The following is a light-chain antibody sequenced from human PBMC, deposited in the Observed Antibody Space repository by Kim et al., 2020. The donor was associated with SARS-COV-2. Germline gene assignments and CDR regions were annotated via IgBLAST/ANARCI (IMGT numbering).Light chain of an antibody. J-gene: IGKJ4*01. CDR3: QQYYSTPPT. CDR2: WAS. CDR1: QSVLYNSNNKNY. V-gene: IGKV4-1*01. Sequence: DIVMTQSPDSLAVSLGERATINCKSSQSVLYNSNNKNYVAWHQQKPGQPPKLLIYWASTRESGVPDRFSGSGSGTDFTLTITSLQAEDVAVYYCQQYYSTPPTFGGGTKVDIK.